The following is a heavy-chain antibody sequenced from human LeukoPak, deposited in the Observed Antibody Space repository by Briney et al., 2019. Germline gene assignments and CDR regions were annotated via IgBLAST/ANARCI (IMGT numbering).Heavy chain of an antibody. V-gene: IGHV3-43*02. Sequence: GGSLRLSCAASGFIFKNYAMHWVRQAPGKGLEWVSLINGDGFNTYYGDSVRGRFTISRDNSKQSLNLQMNSLRTEDTAMYYCAKDRSSGPDYWGQGTLVTVST. CDR1: GFIFKNYA. CDR2: INGDGFNT. CDR3: AKDRSSGPDY. J-gene: IGHJ4*02. D-gene: IGHD3-22*01.